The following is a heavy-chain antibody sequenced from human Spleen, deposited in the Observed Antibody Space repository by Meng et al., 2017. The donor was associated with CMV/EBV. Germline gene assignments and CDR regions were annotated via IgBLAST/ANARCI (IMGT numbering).Heavy chain of an antibody. CDR2: ISWDGGST. V-gene: IGHV3-43*01. CDR3: ARDIVVVPAARFHYGMDV. J-gene: IGHJ6*02. CDR1: GFTFDDYT. Sequence: GESLKISCAASGFTFDDYTMHWVRQAPGKGLEWVSLISWDGGSTYYADSVKGRFTISRDNAKNSLYLQMNSLRAEDTAVYYCARDIVVVPAARFHYGMDVWGQGTTVTVSS. D-gene: IGHD2-2*01.